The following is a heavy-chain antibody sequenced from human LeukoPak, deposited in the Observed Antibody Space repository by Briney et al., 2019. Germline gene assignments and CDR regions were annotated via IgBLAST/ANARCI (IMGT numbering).Heavy chain of an antibody. CDR2: INHSGST. CDR3: AREPVYCSGGSCYSLRVWGAFDI. J-gene: IGHJ3*02. V-gene: IGHV4-34*01. D-gene: IGHD2-15*01. CDR1: GGSFSGYY. Sequence: PSETLSLTCAVYGGSFSGYYWSWIRQPPGKGLEWIGEINHSGSTNYNPSLKSRVTISVDTSKNQFSLKLSSVTAADTAVYYCAREPVYCSGGSCYSLRVWGAFDIWGQGTMVTVSS.